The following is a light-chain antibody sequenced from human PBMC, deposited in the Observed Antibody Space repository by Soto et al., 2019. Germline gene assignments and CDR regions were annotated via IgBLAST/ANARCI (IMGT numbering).Light chain of an antibody. CDR2: GNS. J-gene: IGLJ3*02. V-gene: IGLV1-40*01. CDR1: SSNIGAGYD. Sequence: QSVLTQPASVSGAPGQRVTISCSGTSSNIGAGYDVHWYQQLPGTAPKLLIYGNSNRLSGVPDRFSGSKSGTSASLAITGLQAEDEADYYCQSYDSSLSHWLFGGGTQLTVL. CDR3: QSYDSSLSHWL.